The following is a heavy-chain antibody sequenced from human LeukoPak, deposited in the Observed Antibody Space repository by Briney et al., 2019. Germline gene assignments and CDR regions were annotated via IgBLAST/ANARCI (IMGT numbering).Heavy chain of an antibody. Sequence: ASVKVSCKVSGYTLTELSMHWVRQAPGKGLEGMGGFDPEDGETIYPQKFEGRVTMTEDTSTDTAYIELSSLRSEDTAVYYCATIVYYYDSSGYYRNSAEYFQHWGQGTLVTVSS. J-gene: IGHJ1*01. CDR1: GYTLTELS. CDR3: ATIVYYYDSSGYYRNSAEYFQH. V-gene: IGHV1-24*01. D-gene: IGHD3-22*01. CDR2: FDPEDGET.